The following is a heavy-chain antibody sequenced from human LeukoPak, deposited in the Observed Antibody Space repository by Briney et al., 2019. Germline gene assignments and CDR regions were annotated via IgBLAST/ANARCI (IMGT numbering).Heavy chain of an antibody. CDR3: ARDQWTSGSGGFDY. J-gene: IGHJ4*02. D-gene: IGHD3-10*01. CDR2: INSDGTS. CDR1: GFTFSNYW. V-gene: IGHV3-74*01. Sequence: PGGSLRLSCAASGFTFSNYWMHWVRQAPGKGLVWVSRINSDGTSSVKDRFTISRDNAKNTLYLQMNSLRDEDTAVYYCARDQWTSGSGGFDYWGQGTLVTVSS.